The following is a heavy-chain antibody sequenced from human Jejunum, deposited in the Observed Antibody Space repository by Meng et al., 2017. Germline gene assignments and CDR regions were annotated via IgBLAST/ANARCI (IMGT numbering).Heavy chain of an antibody. D-gene: IGHD2-15*01. CDR2: IIAGNGNT. J-gene: IGHJ4*02. V-gene: IGHV1-3*01. CDR3: ARSENYSPFDY. Sequence: QVQLVELGAEVKRPGASVKLSCKASGYTFTSSGIHWLRQAPGQRLEWLGWIIAGNGNTKYSQTFQGRVAITSDTSASTAYMELSSLTSEDTAVYYCARSENYSPFDYWGQGTLVTVSS. CDR1: GYTFTSSG.